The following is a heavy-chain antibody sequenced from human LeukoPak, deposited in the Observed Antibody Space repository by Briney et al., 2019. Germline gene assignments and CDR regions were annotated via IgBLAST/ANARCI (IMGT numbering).Heavy chain of an antibody. Sequence: GRSLRLSCAASGFTFSSYAMHWVRQAPGKGLEWVAVISYDGSNKYYADSVKGRFTISRDNSKNTLYLQMNSLRAEDTAVYYFAGDSLYIQVWKSGFVDYLGQGTLVTVSS. D-gene: IGHD5-18*01. V-gene: IGHV3-30-3*01. CDR1: GFTFSSYA. CDR2: ISYDGSNK. J-gene: IGHJ4*02. CDR3: AGDSLYIQVWKSGFVDY.